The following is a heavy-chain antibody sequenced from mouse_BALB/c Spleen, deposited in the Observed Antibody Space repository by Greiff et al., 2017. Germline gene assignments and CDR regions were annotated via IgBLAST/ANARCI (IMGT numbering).Heavy chain of an antibody. CDR3: ARDGYGYDGPFAY. J-gene: IGHJ3*01. V-gene: IGHV3-6*02. CDR1: GYSITSGYY. Sequence: EVQRVESGPGLVKPSQSLSLTCSVTGYSITSGYYWNWIRQFPGNKLEWMGYISYDGSNNYNPSLKNRISITRDTSKNQFFLKLNSVTTEDTATYYCARDGYGYDGPFAYWGQGTLVTVSA. D-gene: IGHD2-2*01. CDR2: ISYDGSN.